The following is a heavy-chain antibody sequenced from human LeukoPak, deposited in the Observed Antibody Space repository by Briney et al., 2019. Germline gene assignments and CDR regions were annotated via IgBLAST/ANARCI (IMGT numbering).Heavy chain of an antibody. V-gene: IGHV3-30*03. D-gene: IGHD4-17*01. CDR1: GFTFSSYG. CDR3: ARGSGYGDYRLAYFDY. J-gene: IGHJ4*02. Sequence: GGSLRLSCAASGFTFSSYGMHWVRQAPGKGLEWVAVISYDGSNKYYADSVKGRFTISRDNSKNTLYLQMNSLRAEDTAVYYCARGSGYGDYRLAYFDYWGQGTLVTVSS. CDR2: ISYDGSNK.